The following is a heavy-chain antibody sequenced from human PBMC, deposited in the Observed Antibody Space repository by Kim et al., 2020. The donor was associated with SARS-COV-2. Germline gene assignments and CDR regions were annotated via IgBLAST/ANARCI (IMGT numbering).Heavy chain of an antibody. J-gene: IGHJ3*02. CDR1: GFNFYSYT. V-gene: IGHV3-21*01. D-gene: IGHD1-1*01. CDR2: ISSTGEYI. CDR3: TRLDSPDI. Sequence: GGSLRLSCSASGFNFYSYTMNWVRQAPGKGLEWVSSISSTGEYIYNADSVKGRFTIARDNAKNSLYLQMNSLTAEDTAVYYCTRLDSPDIWGQGTMVTVSS.